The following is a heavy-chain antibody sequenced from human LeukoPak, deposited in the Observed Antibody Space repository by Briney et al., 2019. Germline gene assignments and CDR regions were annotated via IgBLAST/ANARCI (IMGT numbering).Heavy chain of an antibody. CDR2: ISSSSSYI. D-gene: IGHD1-20*01. Sequence: GGSLRLSCAASGFTFSSYSKNWVRQAPGKGLEWVSSISSSSSYIYYADSVKGRFTISRDNAKNSLYLQMNSLRAEDTAVYYCARTITQTYDFDYWGQGTLVTVSS. CDR3: ARTITQTYDFDY. J-gene: IGHJ4*02. CDR1: GFTFSSYS. V-gene: IGHV3-21*01.